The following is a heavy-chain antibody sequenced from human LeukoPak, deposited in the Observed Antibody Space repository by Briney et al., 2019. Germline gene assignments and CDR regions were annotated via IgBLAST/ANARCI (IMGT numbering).Heavy chain of an antibody. CDR1: GFTFSSYA. CDR2: ISGSGGST. V-gene: IGHV3-23*01. CDR3: AKAGGGYCSSTSCERHPFDY. D-gene: IGHD2-2*01. J-gene: IGHJ4*02. Sequence: PGGSLRLSCAASGFTFSSYAMSWVRQAPGKGLEWVSAISGSGGSTYYADSVKGRFTISRDKSKDTLYLQMNSLRAEDTAVYYCAKAGGGYCSSTSCERHPFDYWGQGTLVTVSS.